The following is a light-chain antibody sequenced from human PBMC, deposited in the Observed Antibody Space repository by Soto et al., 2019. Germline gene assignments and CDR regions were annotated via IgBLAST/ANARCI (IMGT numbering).Light chain of an antibody. Sequence: QSVLTQPPSASGSPGQSVTISCTGTSSDVGGYNYVSWYQQYSGKAPKLMIYEVSKRPSGVPDRFSGSKSGNTASLTVSGLQAEDEADYYCSSYAGSNNFVFGGGTKLTVL. J-gene: IGLJ2*01. V-gene: IGLV2-8*01. CDR1: SSDVGGYNY. CDR3: SSYAGSNNFV. CDR2: EVS.